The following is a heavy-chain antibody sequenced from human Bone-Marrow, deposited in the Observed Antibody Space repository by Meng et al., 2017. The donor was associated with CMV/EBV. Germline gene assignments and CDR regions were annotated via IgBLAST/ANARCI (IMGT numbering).Heavy chain of an antibody. CDR3: KRHRHRGSFYDAIDI. V-gene: IGHV4-39*01. J-gene: IGHJ3*02. CDR1: GGSISSSSYY. Sequence: SGTLSLTCTVPGGSISSSSYYWCGIRQPPGKGLEWIGSINYGGSTSYNPSLKSRLTISVDTSKNQFSLKLSSVTAAETAVYYCKRHRHRGSFYDAIDIWGQGTMVTVSS. CDR2: INYGGST. D-gene: IGHD2/OR15-2a*01.